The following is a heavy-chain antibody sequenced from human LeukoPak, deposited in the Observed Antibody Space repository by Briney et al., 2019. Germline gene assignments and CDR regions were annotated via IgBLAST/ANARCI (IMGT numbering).Heavy chain of an antibody. CDR2: ISSSGGTI. Sequence: GGSLRLSCAASGFTFSSYEMNWVRQAPGKGLEWVSYISSSGGTIYYADSVKGRFTISRDNAKNSLYLQMSSLRAEDTAAYYCARGPEFSSGWYGGYWGQGTLVIVSS. J-gene: IGHJ4*02. D-gene: IGHD6-19*01. CDR1: GFTFSSYE. V-gene: IGHV3-48*03. CDR3: ARGPEFSSGWYGGY.